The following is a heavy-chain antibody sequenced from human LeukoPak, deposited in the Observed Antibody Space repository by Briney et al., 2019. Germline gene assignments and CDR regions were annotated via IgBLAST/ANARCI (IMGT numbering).Heavy chain of an antibody. D-gene: IGHD6-6*01. J-gene: IGHJ4*02. Sequence: PSQTLSLTCTVSGGSISSGGYYWSWIRQPPGKGLEWIVYIYYSGSTYYNPSLKSRITISVDTSKNQFSLKLSSVTAADTAVYYCARAPYSSSSARHIDYWGQGTLITVSS. CDR2: IYYSGST. V-gene: IGHV4-30-4*08. CDR3: ARAPYSSSSARHIDY. CDR1: GGSISSGGYY.